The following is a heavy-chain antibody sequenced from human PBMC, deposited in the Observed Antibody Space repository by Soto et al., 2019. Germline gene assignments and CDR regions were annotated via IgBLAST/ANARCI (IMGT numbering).Heavy chain of an antibody. D-gene: IGHD2-2*01. CDR3: ARDPKGGYCISTSCYMAV. CDR1: GFTVSDNY. J-gene: IGHJ6*02. CDR2: LYSGGNT. V-gene: IGHV3-53*01. Sequence: GGSLRLSCAASGFTVSDNYMSWVRRAPGKGLEWVSILYSGGNTYYTDSVKGRFTISRDNFMNTLYLQMNSLRAGDTAVYYCARDPKGGYCISTSCYMAVWGQGTTVTVSS.